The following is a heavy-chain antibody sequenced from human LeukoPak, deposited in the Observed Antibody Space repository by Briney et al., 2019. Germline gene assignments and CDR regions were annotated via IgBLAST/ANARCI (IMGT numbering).Heavy chain of an antibody. J-gene: IGHJ4*02. Sequence: GPTLVKPTQTLTLTCTFSRFSLSTSGVGVGWIRQPPGKALEWLAVISWNADKRYSPSLKSRLTITNDTSKNQVVLKMTTMDPVDTATYSCARPHSSGYYYRFDYWGQGTLVTVSS. CDR2: ISWNADK. V-gene: IGHV2-5*01. CDR3: ARPHSSGYYYRFDY. CDR1: RFSLSTSGVG. D-gene: IGHD3-22*01.